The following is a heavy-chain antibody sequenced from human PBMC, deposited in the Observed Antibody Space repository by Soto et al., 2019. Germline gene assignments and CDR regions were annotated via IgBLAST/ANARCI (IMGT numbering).Heavy chain of an antibody. V-gene: IGHV3-7*01. Sequence: EVQLVESGGGLVQPGGSLRLSCAASGFTFKNSWMTWVRQAPGKGLEWVANIKDDGRDKYYVDSVKGRFTISRDNDKNLLYLQMTSLRAEDTAVYFCARDGGGGFCFVPWGQGTLVTVSS. D-gene: IGHD3-16*01. CDR3: ARDGGGGFCFVP. J-gene: IGHJ5*02. CDR2: IKDDGRDK. CDR1: GFTFKNSW.